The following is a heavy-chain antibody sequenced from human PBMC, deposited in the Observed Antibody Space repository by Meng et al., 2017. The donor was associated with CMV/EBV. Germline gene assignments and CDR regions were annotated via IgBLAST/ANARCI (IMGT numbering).Heavy chain of an antibody. D-gene: IGHD2-2*01. CDR3: ARDLSNPLVVPAAYNWFDP. CDR1: GGSISSSSYY. J-gene: IGHJ5*02. Sequence: EPRETGPGLVKPSEPLSLTCTVSGGSISSSSYYWGWIRQPPGKGLEWIGSIYYSGSTYYNPSLKSRVTISVDTSKNQFSLKLSSVTAADTAVYYCARDLSNPLVVPAAYNWFDPWGQGTLVTVSS. CDR2: IYYSGST. V-gene: IGHV4-39*07.